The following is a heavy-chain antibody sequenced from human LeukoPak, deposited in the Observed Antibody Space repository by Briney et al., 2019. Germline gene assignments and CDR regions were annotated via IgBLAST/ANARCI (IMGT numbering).Heavy chain of an antibody. J-gene: IGHJ4*02. CDR1: GFTFSSYA. D-gene: IGHD2/OR15-2a*01. CDR2: ISGSGGKT. V-gene: IGHV3-23*01. Sequence: GGSLRLSCAASGFTFSSYAMSWVRQAPGKGLEWGSGISGSGGKTYYADSVKGRFTISRDNSKNTLYLQMNSLRAEDTAVYYCARGDRGMVIFHDYWGQGTLVTVSS. CDR3: ARGDRGMVIFHDY.